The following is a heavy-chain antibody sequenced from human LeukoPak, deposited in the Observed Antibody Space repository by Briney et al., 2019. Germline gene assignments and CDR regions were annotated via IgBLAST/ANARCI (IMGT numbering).Heavy chain of an antibody. V-gene: IGHV3-74*01. Sequence: GGSLRLSCVASGFTFGSYWMHWVRQVPGKGLVWVSRMNTDGRTTDYADSVKGRFTISRDNAKNMLYLQMNSLRADDTALYYCATDLSGSEDRWGQGTLVTVSS. CDR3: ATDLSGSEDR. D-gene: IGHD1-26*01. CDR2: MNTDGRTT. J-gene: IGHJ5*02. CDR1: GFTFGSYW.